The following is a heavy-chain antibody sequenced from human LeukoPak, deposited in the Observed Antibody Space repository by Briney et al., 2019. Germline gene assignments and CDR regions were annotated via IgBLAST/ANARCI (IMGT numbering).Heavy chain of an antibody. J-gene: IGHJ3*02. Sequence: GGSLRLSCAASGFTFSNAWMNWVRQAPGKGLEWVGRIKSKTDGGTTDCAAPVKGRFTISRDDSKNTLYLQMNSLKTEDTAVYYCTTTTYYYDSSGYPFDAFDIWGQGTMVTVSS. CDR2: IKSKTDGGTT. CDR3: TTTTYYYDSSGYPFDAFDI. D-gene: IGHD3-22*01. CDR1: GFTFSNAW. V-gene: IGHV3-15*01.